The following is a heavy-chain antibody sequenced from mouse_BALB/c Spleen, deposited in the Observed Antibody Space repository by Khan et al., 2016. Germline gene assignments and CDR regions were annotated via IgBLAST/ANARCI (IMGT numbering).Heavy chain of an antibody. Sequence: QVTLKESGPGLVAPSQSLSITCTISGFSLTSYGVHWVRQPPGKGLEWLVVIWSDGSTTYNSALKSRLSISKDNSKSQVFLKMNSLQTDDTAMYYCARHYYGSSYAMDYWGQGTSVTVSS. V-gene: IGHV2-6-1*01. D-gene: IGHD1-1*01. CDR3: ARHYYGSSYAMDY. J-gene: IGHJ4*01. CDR2: IWSDGST. CDR1: GFSLTSYG.